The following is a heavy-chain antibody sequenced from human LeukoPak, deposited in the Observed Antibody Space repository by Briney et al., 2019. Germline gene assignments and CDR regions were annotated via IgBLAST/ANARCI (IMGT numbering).Heavy chain of an antibody. J-gene: IGHJ3*02. CDR2: INPNSGGT. CDR3: AHLMTTVSVDDAFDI. CDR1: GYTFTGYY. Sequence: ASVKVSCKASGYTFTGYYMHWVRQAPGQGLGWMGWINPNSGGTNYARKFHGRVTMTRDTSFSTAYMELSRLRSDDTAVYYCAHLMTTVSVDDAFDIWGQGTMVTVSS. V-gene: IGHV1-2*02. D-gene: IGHD4-17*01.